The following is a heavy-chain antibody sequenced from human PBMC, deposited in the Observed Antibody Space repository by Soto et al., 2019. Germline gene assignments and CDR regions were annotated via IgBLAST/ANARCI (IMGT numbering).Heavy chain of an antibody. J-gene: IGHJ6*02. CDR1: GFTFSSYA. V-gene: IGHV3-23*01. CDR2: FSGSGGHT. Sequence: PGGSLRLSCAASGFTFSSYAMSWVRQAPGKGLEWASTFSGSGGHTYYADSVKGRFTISRDNSRNTLYLQVNSLRAEDTAVYYCAKHKIGELDVWGQGTTVTVSS. CDR3: AKHKIGELDV.